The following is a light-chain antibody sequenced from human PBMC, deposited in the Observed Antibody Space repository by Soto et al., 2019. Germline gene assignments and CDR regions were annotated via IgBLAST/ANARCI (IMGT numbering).Light chain of an antibody. J-gene: IGKJ1*01. CDR2: KAS. V-gene: IGKV1-5*03. CDR1: QNISTW. Sequence: EIRMTQSPSTLSASVVDRFTITFRASQNISTWLAWYQQKLGKAPNLLIYKASTLESGVPSRFSGSGSGMDFTLSISSLQPDDFATYYCQQYHRLATFGQGTKVDNK. CDR3: QQYHRLAT.